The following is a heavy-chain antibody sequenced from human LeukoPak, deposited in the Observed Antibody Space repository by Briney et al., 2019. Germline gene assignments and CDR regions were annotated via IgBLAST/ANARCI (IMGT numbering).Heavy chain of an antibody. V-gene: IGHV3-9*01. CDR3: AKDRRSLGVYYFDY. D-gene: IGHD2-8*02. CDR2: ISWNSGSI. J-gene: IGHJ4*02. CDR1: VFTFDDYA. Sequence: PGGSMRLSCAAAVFTFDDYAMHWVRQAPGKGLEWVSGISWNSGSIGYADSVKGRFTISRDNAKNSLYLQMNSLRAEDTALYYCAKDRRSLGVYYFDYWGQGTLVTVSS.